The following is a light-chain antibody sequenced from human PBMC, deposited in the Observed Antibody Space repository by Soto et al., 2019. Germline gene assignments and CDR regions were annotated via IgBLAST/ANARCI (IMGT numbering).Light chain of an antibody. J-gene: IGKJ5*01. CDR3: QQYGSPPIT. CDR2: GTS. V-gene: IGKV3-20*01. CDR1: QSVSSTY. Sequence: EVVMTHSPATLSVSPGEGVTLSCRASQSVSSTYLGWYQQQPGQPPRLLMSGTSNRATGTPDRFSGSGSGTDFTRTISRLEPEDFAVYYCQQYGSPPITFGQGTRLEIK.